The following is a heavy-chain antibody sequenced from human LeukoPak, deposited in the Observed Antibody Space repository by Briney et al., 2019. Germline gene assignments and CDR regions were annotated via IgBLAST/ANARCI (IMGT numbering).Heavy chain of an antibody. J-gene: IGHJ6*02. V-gene: IGHV4-59*08. Sequence: SETLSLTCTVSGGSISSYYWSWIRQPPGKGLEWIGYIYYTGITNYNPSLESRVTISVDTSKNQFSLKLNSLTAADTAVYYCTRHDAVPVIGHGMGVWGQGTTVTVSS. D-gene: IGHD3-16*02. CDR1: GGSISSYY. CDR2: IYYTGIT. CDR3: TRHDAVPVIGHGMGV.